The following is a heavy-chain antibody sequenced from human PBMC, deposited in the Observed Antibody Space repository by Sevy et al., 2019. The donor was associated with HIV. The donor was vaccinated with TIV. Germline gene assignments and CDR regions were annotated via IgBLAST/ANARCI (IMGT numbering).Heavy chain of an antibody. J-gene: IGHJ5*01. Sequence: SETLSLTCTASGGSLVSPTFYWGWVRQPPGERLEWIAAMHYGGNTYYNPSLKDRLAMSIDSSKNQFSLNLTSVTAADAAVYHCVRDRLLRGRHWFDSWGQGALVTVSS. D-gene: IGHD3-16*01. V-gene: IGHV4-39*02. CDR3: VRDRLLRGRHWFDS. CDR2: MHYGGNT. CDR1: GGSLVSPTFY.